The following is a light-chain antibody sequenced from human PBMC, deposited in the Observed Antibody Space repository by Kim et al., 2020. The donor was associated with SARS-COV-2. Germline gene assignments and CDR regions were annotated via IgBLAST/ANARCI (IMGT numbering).Light chain of an antibody. CDR2: AAS. Sequence: DIQMTQSPSSLSASVGDRVTITCRASQSISSYLNWYHQKLGKAPKLLIYAASSLQSGVASRFSGSGSGTDFTLTISSLQPEDSATYYCQQSYTTPFTFGPGTKVDIK. V-gene: IGKV1-39*01. CDR1: QSISSY. J-gene: IGKJ3*01. CDR3: QQSYTTPFT.